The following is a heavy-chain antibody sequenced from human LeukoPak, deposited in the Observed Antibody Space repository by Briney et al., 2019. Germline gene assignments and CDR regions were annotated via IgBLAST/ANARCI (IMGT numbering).Heavy chain of an antibody. D-gene: IGHD2/OR15-2a*01. CDR1: GYPFTSYG. J-gene: IGHJ4*02. CDR2: IAAYNGAT. V-gene: IGHV1-18*01. Sequence: ASVKVSCKASGYPFTSYGLTWVRQTPGQGLQWMGWIAAYNGATNYAQIFQGRISMTTGTSMNTGYMELRSLTSDDTAVYYCAREDSNSENFWGQGTLVTVSS. CDR3: AREDSNSENF.